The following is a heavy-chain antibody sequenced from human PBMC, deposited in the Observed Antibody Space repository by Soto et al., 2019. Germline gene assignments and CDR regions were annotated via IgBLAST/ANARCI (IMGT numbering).Heavy chain of an antibody. Sequence: SETLSLTCTVSGGSISSYYWSWIRQPPGKGLEWIGYIYYSGSTNYNPSLKSRVTISVDTSKNQFSLKLSSVTAADTAVYYCARVYDYIWGSYRSPNAFDIWGQGTMVTVSS. CDR3: ARVYDYIWGSYRSPNAFDI. CDR2: IYYSGST. V-gene: IGHV4-59*01. J-gene: IGHJ3*02. D-gene: IGHD3-16*02. CDR1: GGSISSYY.